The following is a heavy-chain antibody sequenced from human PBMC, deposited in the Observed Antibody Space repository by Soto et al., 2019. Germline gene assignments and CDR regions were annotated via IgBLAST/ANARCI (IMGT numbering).Heavy chain of an antibody. CDR3: AKVGDNYYDSSGYYYARGAFDI. J-gene: IGHJ3*02. D-gene: IGHD3-22*01. Sequence: LRLSCAASGFTFSNYGMHWVRQAPGKGLEWVAVISYDRSNKYYADSVKGRFTVSRDNSKNTLYLQMNSLRAEDTAVYYCAKVGDNYYDSSGYYYARGAFDIWGQGTMVTVSS. CDR1: GFTFSNYG. V-gene: IGHV3-30*18. CDR2: ISYDRSNK.